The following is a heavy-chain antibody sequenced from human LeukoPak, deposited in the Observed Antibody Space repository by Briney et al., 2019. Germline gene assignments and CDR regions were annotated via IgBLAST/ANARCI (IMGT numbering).Heavy chain of an antibody. CDR3: ARAKQWLVHHDY. D-gene: IGHD6-19*01. V-gene: IGHV1-2*02. CDR2: INPNSGGT. CDR1: GYTFTVCD. J-gene: IGHJ4*02. Sequence: GASVTVSFKGSGYTFTVCDMHWVRQAPGQGKEWMGWINPNSGGTNYAQKVQGRGTMTRDTSISKAYMELMRLRTDGTAVYYCARAKQWLVHHDYWGQGTLVTVSS.